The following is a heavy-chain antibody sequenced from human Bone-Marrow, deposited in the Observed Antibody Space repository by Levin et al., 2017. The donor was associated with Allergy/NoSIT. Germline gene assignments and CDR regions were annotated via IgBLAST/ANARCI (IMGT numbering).Heavy chain of an antibody. CDR2: IRSQGYGGA. J-gene: IGHJ4*02. D-gene: IGHD2-21*01. Sequence: GGSLRLSCTASGFTFGASAMGWVRQAPGKGLEWVGFIRSQGYGGAEYAASVRGRFTISRDDSKRIAYLQMNILEIADTAVYYCTRVIVVMMTAPYYFDYWGQGTVVTVSS. CDR3: TRVIVVMMTAPYYFDY. V-gene: IGHV3-49*04. CDR1: GFTFGASA.